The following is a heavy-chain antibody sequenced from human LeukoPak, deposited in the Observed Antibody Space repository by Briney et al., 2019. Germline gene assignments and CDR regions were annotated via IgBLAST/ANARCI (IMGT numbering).Heavy chain of an antibody. CDR3: ARDRGYCSSTSCYLFDY. CDR2: INPNSGGT. D-gene: IGHD2-2*01. J-gene: IGHJ4*02. V-gene: IGHV1-2*06. Sequence: GASVKVSCKTSGYTFIGYYMHWVRQAPGQGLEWMGRINPNSGGTNYAQKFQGRVTMTRDTSISTAYMELNSLRSDDTAVYYCARDRGYCSSTSCYLFDYWGQGTLVTVSP. CDR1: GYTFIGYY.